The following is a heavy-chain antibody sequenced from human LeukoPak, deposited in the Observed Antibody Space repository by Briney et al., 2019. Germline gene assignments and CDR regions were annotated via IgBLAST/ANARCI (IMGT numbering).Heavy chain of an antibody. Sequence: SGGSLRLSCGASGFTFSSYAMNWVRQAPGKGLEWVSSISGSGGSSYYADSVKGRFTISRDYSKNTLYLQMNSLRAEDTAVYYCAKSSGIYGDRNAFDIWGQGTMVTVSS. CDR1: GFTFSSYA. J-gene: IGHJ3*02. CDR3: AKSSGIYGDRNAFDI. CDR2: ISGSGGSS. D-gene: IGHD4-17*01. V-gene: IGHV3-23*01.